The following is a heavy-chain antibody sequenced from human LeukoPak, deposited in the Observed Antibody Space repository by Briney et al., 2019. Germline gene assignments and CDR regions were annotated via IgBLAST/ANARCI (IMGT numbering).Heavy chain of an antibody. CDR1: GGSISSYY. Sequence: SETLSLTCTVAGGSISSYYWSWIRQPPGKGLEWIGSIYYSGSTYYNPSLKSRVTISVDTSKNQFSLKLSSVTAADTAVYYCAAMGNFGIDYWGQGTLVTVSS. CDR2: IYYSGST. V-gene: IGHV4-59*05. J-gene: IGHJ4*02. D-gene: IGHD3-3*01. CDR3: AAMGNFGIDY.